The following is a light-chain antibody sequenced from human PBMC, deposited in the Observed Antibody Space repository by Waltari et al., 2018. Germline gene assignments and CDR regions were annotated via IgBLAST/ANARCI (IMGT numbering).Light chain of an antibody. CDR1: QSVLYSSNNKNF. J-gene: IGKJ2*01. Sequence: DIVMTQSPDSLAVSLGERATINCRSSQSVLYSSNNKNFLAWYQQKPGQPLKLLIYWASARASGVPDRFSGSGSGTDFTLTISSLQAEDVAVYYCQQYYSNPPTFGQGTKL. CDR3: QQYYSNPPT. CDR2: WAS. V-gene: IGKV4-1*01.